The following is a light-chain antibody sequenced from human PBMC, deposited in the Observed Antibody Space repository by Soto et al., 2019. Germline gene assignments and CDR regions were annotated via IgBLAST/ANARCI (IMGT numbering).Light chain of an antibody. CDR1: QSVLYSSNNKNY. V-gene: IGKV4-1*01. CDR2: WAS. J-gene: IGKJ1*01. CDR3: QQYYSIPWT. Sequence: DIVMTQSPDSLAVSLGERATINCKSSQSVLYSSNNKNYLTWYQQKPGQPPKLLIYWASTRESGVPDRFSGSRSGTDFTLTINSLQAEDVAVYYCQQYYSIPWTFGQGTKVEIK.